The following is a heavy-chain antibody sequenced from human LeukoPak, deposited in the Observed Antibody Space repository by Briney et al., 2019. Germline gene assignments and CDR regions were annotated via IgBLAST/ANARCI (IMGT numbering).Heavy chain of an antibody. J-gene: IGHJ4*02. Sequence: SETLSLTCSVSGGSISSSLHSWGWVRQPPEKGLEWIGSIYYSGSTYYNASFNSRVTMSVDRPKDQFSLNLTSVTATDTAVYYCARHFYGDYVFDYWGKGTLVTVSS. CDR2: IYYSGST. CDR1: GGSISSSLHS. CDR3: ARHFYGDYVFDY. V-gene: IGHV4-39*01. D-gene: IGHD4-17*01.